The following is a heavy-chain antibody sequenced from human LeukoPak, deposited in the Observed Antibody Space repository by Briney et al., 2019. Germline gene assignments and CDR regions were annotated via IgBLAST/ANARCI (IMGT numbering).Heavy chain of an antibody. V-gene: IGHV1-18*01. D-gene: IGHD2-15*01. CDR1: GYTFTSYG. CDR3: ARADIVVVVAADYYFDY. CDR2: ISAYNGNT. J-gene: IGHJ4*02. Sequence: EASVKVSCKASGYTFTSYGISWVRQAPGQGLEWMGWISAYNGNTNYAQKLQGRVTMTTDTSTSTDYMELRSLRSDDTAVYYFARADIVVVVAADYYFDYWGQGTLVTVSS.